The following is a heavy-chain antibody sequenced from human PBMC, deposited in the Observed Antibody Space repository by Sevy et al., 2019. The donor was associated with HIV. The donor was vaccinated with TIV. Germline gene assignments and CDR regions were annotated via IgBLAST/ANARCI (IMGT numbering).Heavy chain of an antibody. J-gene: IGHJ6*02. D-gene: IGHD3-22*01. Sequence: GGSLRLSCAASGFTFSSYAMSWVRQAPGKGLEWVSAISGSGGSTYYADSVKGRFTISRDNSKNTLYLQMNSLRAEDTAVYYCAKALTDYYDSSGATGYYYGMDVWGQRTTVTVSS. V-gene: IGHV3-23*01. CDR2: ISGSGGST. CDR1: GFTFSSYA. CDR3: AKALTDYYDSSGATGYYYGMDV.